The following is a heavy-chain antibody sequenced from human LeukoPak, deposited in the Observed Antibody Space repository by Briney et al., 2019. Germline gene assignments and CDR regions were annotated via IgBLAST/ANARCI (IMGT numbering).Heavy chain of an antibody. CDR2: IYYSGST. D-gene: IGHD5-12*01. CDR3: ASGPSGYSGYGHYFDY. Sequence: SETLSLTCTVSGGSISSYYWSWIRQPPGKGLEWIGYIYYSGSTNYNPSLKSRVTISVDTSKNQFSLKLSSVTAADTAVYYCASGPSGYSGYGHYFDYWGQGTLVTVSS. CDR1: GGSISSYY. J-gene: IGHJ4*02. V-gene: IGHV4-59*01.